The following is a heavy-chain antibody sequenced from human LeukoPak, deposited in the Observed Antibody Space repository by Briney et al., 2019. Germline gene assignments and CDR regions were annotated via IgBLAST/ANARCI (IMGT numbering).Heavy chain of an antibody. Sequence: PSGTLSLTCVVSGGSISSTQWWSWVRQPPGKGLEWIGEIYHSGSTNYKPSLKSRVSMSVDTSKNQFSLKMISVTAADTGMYYCASRITVAGALVYWGRGTLVTVSS. J-gene: IGHJ4*02. CDR1: GGSISSTQW. CDR3: ASRITVAGALVY. V-gene: IGHV4-4*02. D-gene: IGHD6-19*01. CDR2: IYHSGST.